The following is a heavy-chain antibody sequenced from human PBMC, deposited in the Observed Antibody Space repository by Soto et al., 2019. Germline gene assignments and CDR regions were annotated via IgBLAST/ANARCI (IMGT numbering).Heavy chain of an antibody. CDR3: ARMAGSYHRGHYYMDV. D-gene: IGHD3-10*01. CDR2: INWNGGST. CDR1: GFTFDDYG. V-gene: IGHV3-20*01. J-gene: IGHJ6*03. Sequence: GGSLRLSCTASGFTFDDYGMSWVRQAPGKGLEWVSGINWNGGSTGYADSVKGRFTISRDNAKNSLYLQMNSLRAEDTALYHCARMAGSYHRGHYYMDVWGKGTTVTVSS.